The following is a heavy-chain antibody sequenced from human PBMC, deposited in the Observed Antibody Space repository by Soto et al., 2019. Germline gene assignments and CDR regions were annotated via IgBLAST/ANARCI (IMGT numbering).Heavy chain of an antibody. Sequence: GGSLRLSCAASGFTFSSYSMNWVRQAPGKGLEWVSYISSSSSTIYYADSVKGRFTISRDNAKNSLYLQMNSLRAEDTAVYYCSVVPAANGHYGLDVWGQGSTVTVSS. D-gene: IGHD2-2*01. CDR1: GFTFSSYS. CDR3: SVVPAANGHYGLDV. V-gene: IGHV3-48*01. CDR2: ISSSSSTI. J-gene: IGHJ6*02.